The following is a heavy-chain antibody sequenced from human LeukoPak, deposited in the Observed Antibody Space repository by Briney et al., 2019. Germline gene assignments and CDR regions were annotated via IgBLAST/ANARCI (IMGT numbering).Heavy chain of an antibody. Sequence: SETLSLTCTVSGGPPSSYYWSWLRPPPGNWLEWVGYIFYSGGTTFNPRLKSRVTISIHTSKNQFSLRLSSVTAADTAVYYCAREGHIWFGDLGNVWGEGTTVTVSS. J-gene: IGHJ6*04. V-gene: IGHV4-59*01. D-gene: IGHD3-10*01. CDR3: AREGHIWFGDLGNV. CDR1: GGPPSSYY. CDR2: IFYSGGT.